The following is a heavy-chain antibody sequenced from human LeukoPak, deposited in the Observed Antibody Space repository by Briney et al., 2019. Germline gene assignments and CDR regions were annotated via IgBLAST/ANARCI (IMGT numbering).Heavy chain of an antibody. J-gene: IGHJ4*02. CDR2: INPNSGGT. CDR3: ARGTGYSSGPLGY. CDR1: GYTFTGYY. V-gene: IGHV1-2*02. D-gene: IGHD6-19*01. Sequence: ASVKVSCKASGYTFTGYYMHWVRQAPGQGLEWMGWINPNSGGTNYAQKFQGGVTMTRDTSISTAYMELSRLRSDDTAVYYCARGTGYSSGPLGYWGQGTLVTVSS.